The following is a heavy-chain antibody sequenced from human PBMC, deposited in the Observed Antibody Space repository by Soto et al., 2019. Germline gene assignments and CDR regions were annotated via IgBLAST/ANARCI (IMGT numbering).Heavy chain of an antibody. J-gene: IGHJ5*02. D-gene: IGHD5-18*01. CDR1: GGSIGSGDYY. CDR2: IYYSGST. V-gene: IGHV4-30-4*01. Sequence: SETLSLTCTVSGGSIGSGDYYWSGIRQPPGKGLEWIGYIYYSGSTYYNPSLKSRVTISVDTSKNQFSLKLSSVTAADTAVYYCARQDTAMVTWFDPWGQGTLVTVSS. CDR3: ARQDTAMVTWFDP.